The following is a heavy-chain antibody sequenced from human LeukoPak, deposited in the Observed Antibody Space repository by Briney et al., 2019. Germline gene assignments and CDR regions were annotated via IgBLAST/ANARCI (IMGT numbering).Heavy chain of an antibody. CDR3: ARTKYHYDSSGLDAFDI. D-gene: IGHD3-22*01. CDR2: IYHSGST. Sequence: PSETLSLTCAVSGYSISSGYYWGWIRQPPGKGLEWIGSIYHSGSTYYNPSLKSRVTISVDTSKNQFSLKLSSVTAADTAVYYRARTKYHYDSSGLDAFDIWGQGTMVTVSS. V-gene: IGHV4-38-2*01. CDR1: GYSISSGYY. J-gene: IGHJ3*02.